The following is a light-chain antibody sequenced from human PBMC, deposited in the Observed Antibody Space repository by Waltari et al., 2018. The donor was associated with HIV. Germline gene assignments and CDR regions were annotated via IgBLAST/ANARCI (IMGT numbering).Light chain of an antibody. Sequence: DIQLTQSPSFLSASVGDRVTVACRASQDISDFLAWDQQKPGIAPRLLIYEASILYTGVPARFRGSGSGTEFTRTISSLQPGEFAAYYCQQLHTFPLTFGGGTKV. CDR2: EAS. J-gene: IGKJ4*01. CDR1: QDISDF. V-gene: IGKV1-9*01. CDR3: QQLHTFPLT.